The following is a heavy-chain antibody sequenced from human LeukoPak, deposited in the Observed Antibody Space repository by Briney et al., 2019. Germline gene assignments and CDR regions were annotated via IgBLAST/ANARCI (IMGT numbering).Heavy chain of an antibody. CDR3: ARVNDYGDYHPIANDY. CDR2: INHSGST. Sequence: PSETLSLTCAVYGGSFSGYYWSWIRQPPGKGLEWIGEINHSGSTNYNPSLKSRVTISVATSKNQFSLKLSSVTAADTAVYYCARVNDYGDYHPIANDYWGQGTLVTVSS. V-gene: IGHV4-34*01. CDR1: GGSFSGYY. J-gene: IGHJ4*02. D-gene: IGHD4-17*01.